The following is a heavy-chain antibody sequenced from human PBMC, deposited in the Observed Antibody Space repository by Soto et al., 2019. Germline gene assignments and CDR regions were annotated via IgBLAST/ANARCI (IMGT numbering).Heavy chain of an antibody. V-gene: IGHV3-66*01. CDR3: ARGYWVEGYGAGTYFDY. CDR1: GLSVTSNY. D-gene: IGHD2-15*01. Sequence: EVLLVQSGGGLVQPGGSLRLSCAPSGLSVTSNYMAWVRQAPGKGLEWVSVIYSGSTTHHADSVKGRFTISRDSSSNTLYLQMSSLRVEDTALSYCARGYWVEGYGAGTYFDYWGQGTLVTVSS. J-gene: IGHJ4*02. CDR2: IYSGSTT.